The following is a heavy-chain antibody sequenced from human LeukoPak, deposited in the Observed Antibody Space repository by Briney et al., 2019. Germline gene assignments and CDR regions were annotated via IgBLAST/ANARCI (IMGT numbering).Heavy chain of an antibody. CDR2: IYQSGST. D-gene: IGHD1-26*01. V-gene: IGHV4-30-2*05. J-gene: IGHJ4*02. CDR3: ASRVGATGYFDY. CDR1: GGSISSGGYS. Sequence: SETLSLTCAVSGGSISSGGYSWSWIRQPPGKGLEWIGYIYQSGSTYYNPSLKSRVTISVDTSKNQFSLKLSSVTAADTAVYYCASRVGATGYFDYWGQGTLVTVSS.